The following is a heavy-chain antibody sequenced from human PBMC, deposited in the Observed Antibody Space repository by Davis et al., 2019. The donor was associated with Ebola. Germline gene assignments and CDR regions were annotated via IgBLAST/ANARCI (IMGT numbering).Heavy chain of an antibody. D-gene: IGHD3-22*01. Sequence: SVKLSCKASGVTLTGSAGKWVRQAHGQRLEWIGWIVVGSGNTNYAQKFQERVTITRDMSTSTAYMELSSLRSEDTAVYYCAADQGLEYYDSSGYSPPWGQGTLVTVSS. V-gene: IGHV1-58*01. CDR2: IVVGSGNT. CDR1: GVTLTGSA. J-gene: IGHJ5*02. CDR3: AADQGLEYYDSSGYSPP.